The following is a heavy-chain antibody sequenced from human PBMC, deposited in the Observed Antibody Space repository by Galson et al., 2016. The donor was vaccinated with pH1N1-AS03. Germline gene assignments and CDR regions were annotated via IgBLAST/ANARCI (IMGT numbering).Heavy chain of an antibody. CDR2: INPNSGGT. Sequence: SVKVSCKASGYTFTGYYMHWVRQAPGQGLEWMGWINPNSGGTNYAQKFQGRVTMTTDTSTSTAYMELRSLRSDDTAVFYCARDLGGGIIKEAYWGQGTLVTVSS. D-gene: IGHD3-10*01. CDR1: GYTFTGYY. J-gene: IGHJ4*02. CDR3: ARDLGGGIIKEAY. V-gene: IGHV1-2*02.